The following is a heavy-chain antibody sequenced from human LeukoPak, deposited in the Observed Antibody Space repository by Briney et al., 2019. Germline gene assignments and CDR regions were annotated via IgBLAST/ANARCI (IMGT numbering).Heavy chain of an antibody. CDR3: ARGGQGDGYSADEAFDF. J-gene: IGHJ3*01. CDR1: GDSVSGNSTA. D-gene: IGHD5-24*01. CDR2: TYYRSKWYN. V-gene: IGHV6-1*01. Sequence: SQTLSLTCAISGDSVSGNSTAYNWIRQSPSRGLEWLGRTYYRSKWYNDYALSVKSRITFNPDTSKNQLSLHLSSVTPEDTAVYYCARGGQGDGYSADEAFDFWGQGTMVTVSS.